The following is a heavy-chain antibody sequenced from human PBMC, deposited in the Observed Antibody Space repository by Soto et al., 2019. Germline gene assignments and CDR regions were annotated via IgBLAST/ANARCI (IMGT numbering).Heavy chain of an antibody. CDR3: ATSYGNAWYTY. V-gene: IGHV4-34*01. Sequence: SETLSLTCAVYGEYFSGYYSSWIRKPPGKGLEWIGEINHSGCTNYNPSLKSRVTISVDRSKNQFSLQLTSVTVADTAVYYCATSYGNAWYTYWGQGTQVTVSS. CDR2: INHSGCT. J-gene: IGHJ4*02. CDR1: GEYFSGYY. D-gene: IGHD6-13*01.